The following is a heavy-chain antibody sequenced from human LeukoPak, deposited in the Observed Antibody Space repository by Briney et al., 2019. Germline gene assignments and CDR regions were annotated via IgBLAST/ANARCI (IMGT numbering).Heavy chain of an antibody. D-gene: IGHD4-11*01. V-gene: IGHV3-21*01. CDR1: GFTFSGYS. CDR2: ISSDSSHI. J-gene: IGHJ4*02. CDR3: AKKKTDYSYPSSFDY. Sequence: GGSLRLSCAASGFTFSGYSMNWVRQAPGKGLEWVSIISSDSSHIYDTDSAKGRFTISRDNAKSSPYLQMNSLRPEDTAVYYCAKKKTDYSYPSSFDYWGQGTLVTVSS.